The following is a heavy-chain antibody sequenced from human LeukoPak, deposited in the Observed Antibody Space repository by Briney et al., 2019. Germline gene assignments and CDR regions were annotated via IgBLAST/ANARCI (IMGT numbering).Heavy chain of an antibody. CDR1: GFTFTSSA. Sequence: GTSVKVSCKASGFTFTSSAMQWVRQARGQRLEWIGWIVVGSGNTNYAQKFQERVTITRDMSTGTAYMELSSLRSEDTAVYYCAASAPVLRYFDWLWDPKLYGMDVWGQGTTVTVSS. CDR2: IVVGSGNT. J-gene: IGHJ6*02. V-gene: IGHV1-58*02. D-gene: IGHD3-9*01. CDR3: AASAPVLRYFDWLWDPKLYGMDV.